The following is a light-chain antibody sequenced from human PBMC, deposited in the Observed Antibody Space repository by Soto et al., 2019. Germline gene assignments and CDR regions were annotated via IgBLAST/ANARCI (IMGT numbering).Light chain of an antibody. V-gene: IGLV2-14*01. CDR1: SSDVGGYNF. CDR2: GVN. Sequence: QSALTQPASMSGSPGQSITISCTGTSSDVGGYNFVSWYQHHPGKAPQLVIYGVNNRPSGVSNRFSGTKSGNTASLTISGLQAEDEADYYCISYTSSRTNGVFGGGTKLTVL. CDR3: ISYTSSRTNGV. J-gene: IGLJ3*02.